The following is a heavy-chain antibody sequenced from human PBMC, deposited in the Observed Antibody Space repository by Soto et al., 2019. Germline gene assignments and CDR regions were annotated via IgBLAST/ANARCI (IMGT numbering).Heavy chain of an antibody. J-gene: IGHJ4*02. D-gene: IGHD4-17*01. CDR2: ISSSGSCT. CDR1: GFTFSSYS. Sequence: GGSLRLSCAASGFTFSSYSMNWVRQAPGKGLEWVSSISSSGSCTYYADSVKGRFTISRDNSKNTLYLQMNSLRAEDTAVYYCAKAVTTVTCDHYWGQGTLVTVSS. V-gene: IGHV3-23*01. CDR3: AKAVTTVTCDHY.